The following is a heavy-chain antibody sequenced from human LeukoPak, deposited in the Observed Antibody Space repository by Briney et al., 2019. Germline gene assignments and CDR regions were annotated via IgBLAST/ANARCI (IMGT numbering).Heavy chain of an antibody. D-gene: IGHD5-18*01. CDR1: GFTFSSYA. Sequence: PGGSLRLSCAASGFTFSSYAMHWVREAPGKGLEWVAVISYDGSNKYYADSVKGRFTISRDNSKNTLYLQMNSLRAEDTAVYYCARVARIQLWLHYFDYRAREHWSPSPQ. CDR2: ISYDGSNK. J-gene: IGHJ4*02. CDR3: ARVARIQLWLHYFDY. V-gene: IGHV3-30-3*01.